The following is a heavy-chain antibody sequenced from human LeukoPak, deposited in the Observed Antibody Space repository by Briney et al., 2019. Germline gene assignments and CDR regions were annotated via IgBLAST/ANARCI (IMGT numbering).Heavy chain of an antibody. J-gene: IGHJ6*02. CDR1: GFIFSSYG. CDR2: IYYDGSNK. CDR3: ARDTFYSSGVYGLDV. D-gene: IGHD3-22*01. Sequence: GGSLRLSCAAPGFIFSSYGMHWVRQAPGKGLEWVAVIYYDGSNKYYADSVRGRFTISRDNSKNTLFLQMSSLRAEDTAVYYCARDTFYSSGVYGLDVWGQGTTVTVSS. V-gene: IGHV3-33*01.